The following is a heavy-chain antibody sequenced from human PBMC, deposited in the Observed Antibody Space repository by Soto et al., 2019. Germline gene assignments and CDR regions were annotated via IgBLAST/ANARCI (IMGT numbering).Heavy chain of an antibody. V-gene: IGHV1-46*03. D-gene: IGHD6-19*01. CDR2: INPSGGST. CDR1: GYTFTSYY. Sequence: ASVKVSCKASGYTFTSYYMQWVRQAPGQGLEWMGIINPSGGSTSYAQKFQGRVTMTRDTSTSTVYMELSSLRSEDTAVYYCARGHPRYSSDLYGMDVWGQGTLVTVSS. CDR3: ARGHPRYSSDLYGMDV. J-gene: IGHJ6*02.